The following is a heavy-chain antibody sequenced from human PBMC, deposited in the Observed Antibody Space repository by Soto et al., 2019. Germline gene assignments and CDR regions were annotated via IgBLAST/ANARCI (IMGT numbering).Heavy chain of an antibody. CDR2: INPSGGST. D-gene: IGHD5-18*01. CDR1: GYTFTSYY. V-gene: IGHV1-46*01. J-gene: IGHJ4*02. CDR3: ARDGWDTATHYYFDY. Sequence: GASVKVSCKASGYTFTSYYMYWVRQAPGQGLEWMGIINPSGGSTSYAQKFQGRVTMTRDTSTSTVYMELSSLRSEDTAVYYCARDGWDTATHYYFDYWGQGTLVTVSS.